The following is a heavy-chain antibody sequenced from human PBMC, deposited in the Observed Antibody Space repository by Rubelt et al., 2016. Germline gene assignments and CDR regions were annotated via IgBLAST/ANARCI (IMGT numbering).Heavy chain of an antibody. CDR2: ISSSGSTI. V-gene: IGHV3-48*04. D-gene: IGHD3-22*01. CDR1: GFTFSSYG. Sequence: VQLVESGGGVVQPGRSLRLSCAASGFTFSSYGMHWVRQAPGKGLEWVSYISSSGSTIYYADFVKGRFTISRDNAKNSLYLQMNSLRAEDTAVYYCARLDSITMIVANWILNDYWGQGTLVTVSS. CDR3: ARLDSITMIVANWILNDY. J-gene: IGHJ4*02.